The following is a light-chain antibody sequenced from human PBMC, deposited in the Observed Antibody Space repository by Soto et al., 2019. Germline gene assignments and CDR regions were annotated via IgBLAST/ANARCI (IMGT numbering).Light chain of an antibody. CDR2: EVS. CDR1: HSLLDSDGKTD. Sequence: DIVLTQTPLSRSVTPGQPASISCKPSHSLLDSDGKTDLYWYLQKPGHPPQLMIYEVSNRFSGVPDRFSGSGSGTDFTLKISRVEAEDVGVYYCMQSIQFPIPFGQGTRLEIK. CDR3: MQSIQFPIP. V-gene: IGKV2D-29*01. J-gene: IGKJ5*01.